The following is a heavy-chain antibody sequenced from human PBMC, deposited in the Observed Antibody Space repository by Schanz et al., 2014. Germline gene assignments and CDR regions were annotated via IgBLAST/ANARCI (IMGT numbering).Heavy chain of an antibody. CDR2: ISSSSIYT. J-gene: IGHJ4*02. CDR1: GFTFSDYY. D-gene: IGHD3-3*01. CDR3: ARGSGTFDS. V-gene: IGHV3-11*05. Sequence: QVQLVESGGTLVKPGGSLRLSCVVSGFTFSDYYMSWIRQAPGKGLEWVSYISSSSIYTNYVDSVKGRFTISRDNSDNTLYLQMNNLRAEDTAVYYCARGSGTFDSWGQGTLVTVSS.